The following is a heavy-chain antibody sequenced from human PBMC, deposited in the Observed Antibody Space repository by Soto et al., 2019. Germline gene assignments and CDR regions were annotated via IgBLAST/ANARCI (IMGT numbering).Heavy chain of an antibody. CDR2: IKSKTDGGTT. Sequence: PGGSLRLSCAASGFTFSNAWMNWVGQAPGKGLEWVGRIKSKTDGGTTDYAAPVKGRFTISRDDSKNTLYLQMNSLKTEDTAVYYSTTDSGIAADFDYWGQGTLVTVSS. J-gene: IGHJ4*02. V-gene: IGHV3-15*07. CDR1: GFTFSNAW. D-gene: IGHD6-13*01. CDR3: TTDSGIAADFDY.